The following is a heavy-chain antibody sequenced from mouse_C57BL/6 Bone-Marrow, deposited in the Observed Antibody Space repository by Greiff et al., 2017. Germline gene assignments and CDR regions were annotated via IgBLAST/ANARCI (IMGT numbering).Heavy chain of an antibody. CDR3: ARCYYGSSYDY. D-gene: IGHD1-1*01. V-gene: IGHV1-82*01. CDR2: IYPGDGDT. Sequence: VQLQQSGPELVKPGASVKISCKASGYAFSSSWMNWVKQRPGKGLEWIGRIYPGDGDTNYNGKFKGKATLTADKSSSTAYMQLSSLTSEESAVYFCARCYYGSSYDYWGQGTTLTVSS. CDR1: GYAFSSSW. J-gene: IGHJ2*01.